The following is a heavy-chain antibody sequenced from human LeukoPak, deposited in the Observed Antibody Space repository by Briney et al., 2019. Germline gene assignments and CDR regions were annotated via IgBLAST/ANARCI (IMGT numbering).Heavy chain of an antibody. CDR1: GFTFTIYT. V-gene: IGHV3-21*01. CDR2: ISSTGNNI. CDR3: ARGLRRGDY. D-gene: IGHD4-17*01. Sequence: GGSLILSCAASGFTFTIYTMNWVRQAPGRGLEWVSSISSTGNNIYYADSVKGRFTISRDNAKVSLYLEMNSLRAEDTAVYYCARGLRRGDYWGQGTLVTVSS. J-gene: IGHJ4*02.